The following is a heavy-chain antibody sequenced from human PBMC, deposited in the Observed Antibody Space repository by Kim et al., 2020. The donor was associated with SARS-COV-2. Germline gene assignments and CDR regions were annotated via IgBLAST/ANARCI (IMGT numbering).Heavy chain of an antibody. CDR3: ASGDAFDI. CDR2: IKQDGSEK. CDR1: GFTFSVYW. V-gene: IGHV3-7*03. Sequence: GGSLRLSCAASGFTFSVYWMSWVRQAPGKGLEWVASIKQDGSEKYYVDSVRGRFTISRDNAKNSLYLQMNSLRAEDTAVYYCASGDAFDIWGQGTMVSVSS. J-gene: IGHJ3*02.